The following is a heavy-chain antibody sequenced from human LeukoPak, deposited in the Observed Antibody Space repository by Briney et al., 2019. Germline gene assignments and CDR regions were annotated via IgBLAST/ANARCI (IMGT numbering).Heavy chain of an antibody. CDR1: GFTFDDYA. V-gene: IGHV3-9*03. D-gene: IGHD1-1*01. J-gene: IGHJ5*02. Sequence: PGGSLRLSCADSGFTFDDYAMHWVRQAPGKGLEWFSGISWNSGNIGYADSAKGRFTISRDNAKNSLYLQMNSLRAEDMALYYCAKGTTGTTGGWFDPWGQGTLVTVSS. CDR3: AKGTTGTTGGWFDP. CDR2: ISWNSGNI.